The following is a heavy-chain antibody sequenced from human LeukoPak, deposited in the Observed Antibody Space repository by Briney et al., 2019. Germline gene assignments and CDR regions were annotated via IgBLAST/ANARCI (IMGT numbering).Heavy chain of an antibody. CDR3: ARNYDNSGYTAFGY. CDR1: GGSISSYY. V-gene: IGHV4-59*01. CDR2: IYSSGSN. Sequence: PSQTLSLTCTVSGGSISSYYWSWIRQSPGKGLEWIGHIYSSGSNNYNPSLKRRVTISIDTSKNQFSLKLSSVTAADTALYYCARNYDNSGYTAFGYWGRGTLVTVSS. J-gene: IGHJ4*02. D-gene: IGHD3-22*01.